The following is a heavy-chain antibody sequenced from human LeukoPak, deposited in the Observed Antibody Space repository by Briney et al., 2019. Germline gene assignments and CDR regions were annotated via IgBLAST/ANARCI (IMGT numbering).Heavy chain of an antibody. Sequence: ASVKVSCKASGYTFTSYYMHWVRQAPGQGLEWMGIINPSGGSTSYAQKFQGRVTMTRDTSTSTVYMELSSLRSEDTAVYYCARVGVTMVRGVPFDYWGQEPWSPSPQ. CDR1: GYTFTSYY. CDR2: INPSGGST. D-gene: IGHD3-10*01. J-gene: IGHJ4*01. CDR3: ARVGVTMVRGVPFDY. V-gene: IGHV1-46*01.